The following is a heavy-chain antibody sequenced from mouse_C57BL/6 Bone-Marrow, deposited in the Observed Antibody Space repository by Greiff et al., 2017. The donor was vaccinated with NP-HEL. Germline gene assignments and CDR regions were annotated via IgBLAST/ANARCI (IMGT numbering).Heavy chain of an antibody. V-gene: IGHV1-55*01. CDR3: ARLYSNPYYYAMDY. J-gene: IGHJ4*01. CDR2: IYPGSGST. CDR1: GYTFTSYW. D-gene: IGHD2-5*01. Sequence: QVQLQQSGAELARPGASVKLSCKASGYTFTSYWITWVKQRPGQGLEWIGDIYPGSGSTNYNEKFKSKATLTVDTSSSTAYMQLSSLTSEDSAVYYCARLYSNPYYYAMDYWGQGTSVTVSS.